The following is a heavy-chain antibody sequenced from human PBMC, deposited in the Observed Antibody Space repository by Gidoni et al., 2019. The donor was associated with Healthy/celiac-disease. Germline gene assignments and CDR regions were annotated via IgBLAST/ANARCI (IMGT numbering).Heavy chain of an antibody. CDR2: ISGSGGST. V-gene: IGHV3-23*01. CDR1: GFTFSSYA. J-gene: IGHJ3*02. D-gene: IGHD3-3*01. Sequence: EVQLLESGGGLVQPGGSLRLSCAASGFTFSSYAMSWVRQAPGKGLEWVSAISGSGGSTYYADSVKGRFTISRDNSKNTLYLQMNSLRAEDTAVYYCANCITIFGVVIMPAFDIWGQGTMVTVSS. CDR3: ANCITIFGVVIMPAFDI.